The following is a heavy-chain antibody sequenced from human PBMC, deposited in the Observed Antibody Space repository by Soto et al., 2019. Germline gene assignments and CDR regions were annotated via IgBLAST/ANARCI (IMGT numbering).Heavy chain of an antibody. CDR1: GGSIIRYY. CDR3: ARLDGRCSSTSCSLNWFDP. D-gene: IGHD2-2*01. J-gene: IGHJ5*02. Sequence: SETLSLTCTVSGGSIIRYYWSWMRQPPGKGLEWIGYIYCSGSTNYNPSLKSRVTISVDTSKNQFSLKLSSVTAADTAVYYCARLDGRCSSTSCSLNWFDPWGQGTLVTVSS. CDR2: IYCSGST. V-gene: IGHV4-59*01.